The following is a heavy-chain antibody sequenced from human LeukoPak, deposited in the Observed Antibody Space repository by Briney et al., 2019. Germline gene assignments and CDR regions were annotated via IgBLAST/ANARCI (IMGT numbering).Heavy chain of an antibody. V-gene: IGHV4-38-2*01. D-gene: IGHD6-6*01. J-gene: IGHJ4*02. Sequence: PSETLSLTCAVSGYSISSGYYWGWIRQPPGKGLEWIGSIYHSGSTYYNPSLKSRVTISVDTSKNQFSPKLSSVTAADTAVYYCASWSIAARPRDYWGQGTLVTVSS. CDR1: GYSISSGYY. CDR3: ASWSIAARPRDY. CDR2: IYHSGST.